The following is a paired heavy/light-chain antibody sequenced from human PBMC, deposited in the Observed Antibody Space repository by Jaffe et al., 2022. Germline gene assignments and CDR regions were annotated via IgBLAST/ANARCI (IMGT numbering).Light chain of an antibody. Sequence: SYELTQPPSVSVSPGQTASITCSGDKLGDKYACWYQQKPGQSPVLVIYQDSKRPSGIPERFSGSNSGNTATLTISGTQAMDEADYYCQAWDSSKWVFGGGTKLTVL. CDR2: QDS. V-gene: IGLV3-1*01. J-gene: IGLJ3*02. CDR3: QAWDSSKWV. CDR1: KLGDKY.
Heavy chain of an antibody. D-gene: IGHD3-22*01. J-gene: IGHJ4*02. V-gene: IGHV3-30*02. Sequence: QVQLVESGGGVVQPGGSLRLSCAASGFTFSSYGMHWVRQAPGKGLEWVAFIRYDGSNKYYADSVKGRFTISRDNSKNTLYLQMNSLRAEDTAVYYCAKAPLSERASTYYYDSSGSEFFDYWGQGTLVTVSS. CDR1: GFTFSSYG. CDR3: AKAPLSERASTYYYDSSGSEFFDY. CDR2: IRYDGSNK.